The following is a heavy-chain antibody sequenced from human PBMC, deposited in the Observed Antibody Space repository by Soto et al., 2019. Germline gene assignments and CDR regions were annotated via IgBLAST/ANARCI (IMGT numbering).Heavy chain of an antibody. D-gene: IGHD3-10*01. Sequence: ASVKVSCKASGYTFTTYGISWVRHAPGQGLEWMGWISAYNGNTNYAQNLQGRVTMTTDTSTSTAYMELRSLRSDDTAVYYCARFYASGSYPYDYWGQGTLVTVSS. CDR3: ARFYASGSYPYDY. J-gene: IGHJ4*02. CDR2: ISAYNGNT. CDR1: GYTFTTYG. V-gene: IGHV1-18*01.